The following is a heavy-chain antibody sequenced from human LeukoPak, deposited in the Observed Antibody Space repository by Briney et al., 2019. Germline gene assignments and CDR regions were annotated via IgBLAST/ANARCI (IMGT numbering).Heavy chain of an antibody. V-gene: IGHV3-15*01. D-gene: IGHD3-22*01. Sequence: WIRQPPGKGLEWVGRIKSKTDGGTTDYAAPVKGRFTISRDDSKNTLYLQMNSLKTEDTAVYYCTTTMIVVVLNAFDIWGQGTMVTVSS. CDR3: TTTMIVVVLNAFDI. CDR2: IKSKTDGGTT. J-gene: IGHJ3*02.